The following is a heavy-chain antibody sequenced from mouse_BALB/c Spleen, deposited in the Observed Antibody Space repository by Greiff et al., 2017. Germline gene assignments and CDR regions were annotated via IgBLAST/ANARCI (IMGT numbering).Heavy chain of an antibody. Sequence: VQLQQSGPGLVKPSQSLSLTCSVTGYSITSGYYWNWIRQFPGNKLEWMGYISYDGSNNYNPSLKNRISITRDTSKNQFFLKLNSVTTEDTATYYCARAVYGNYGAWFAYWGQGTLVTVSA. J-gene: IGHJ3*01. CDR3: ARAVYGNYGAWFAY. V-gene: IGHV3-6*02. D-gene: IGHD2-1*01. CDR1: GYSITSGYY. CDR2: ISYDGSN.